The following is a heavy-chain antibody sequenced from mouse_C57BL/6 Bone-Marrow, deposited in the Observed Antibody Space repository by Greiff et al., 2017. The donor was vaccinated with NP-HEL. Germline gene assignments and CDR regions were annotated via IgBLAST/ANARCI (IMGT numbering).Heavy chain of an antibody. J-gene: IGHJ4*01. V-gene: IGHV2-2*01. CDR2: IWSGGST. CDR1: GFSLTSYG. CDR3: ARNWASYYGSSNYAMDY. Sequence: VQLQQSGPGLVQPSQSLSITCTVSGFSLTSYGVHWVRQSPGKGLEWLGVIWSGGSTDYNAAFISRLSISKDNSKSQVFFKMNSLQADDTAIYYCARNWASYYGSSNYAMDYWGQGTSVTVSS. D-gene: IGHD1-1*01.